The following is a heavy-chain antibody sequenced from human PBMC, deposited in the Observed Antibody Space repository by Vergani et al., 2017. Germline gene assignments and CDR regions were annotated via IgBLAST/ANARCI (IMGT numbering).Heavy chain of an antibody. CDR2: IKQAGSDK. Sequence: EVQLVESGGGLVQPGGSLRLSCAASGFTFSSYWMSWVRQAPGKGLEWVANIKQAGSDKYYVDSVKGRFTISRDNAKNSLYLQMNSLRAEDTAVYYCAREGIAARGTPFDYWGQGTLVTVSS. J-gene: IGHJ4*02. D-gene: IGHD6-6*01. CDR3: AREGIAARGTPFDY. V-gene: IGHV3-7*01. CDR1: GFTFSSYW.